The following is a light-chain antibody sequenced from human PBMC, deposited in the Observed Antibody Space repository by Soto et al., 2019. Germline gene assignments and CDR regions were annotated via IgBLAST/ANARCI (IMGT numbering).Light chain of an antibody. CDR1: SSDVGGYKY. CDR3: SSYTRNRTLV. Sequence: QSALTQSASVSGSPGQSITISCTGTSSDVGGYKYLSWYQQHPGKAPKLMIYEVSNRPSGVSNRFSGSKSGNTASLTISGLQAGGEADYYCSSYTRNRTLVFGTGTNVTVL. CDR2: EVS. J-gene: IGLJ1*01. V-gene: IGLV2-14*01.